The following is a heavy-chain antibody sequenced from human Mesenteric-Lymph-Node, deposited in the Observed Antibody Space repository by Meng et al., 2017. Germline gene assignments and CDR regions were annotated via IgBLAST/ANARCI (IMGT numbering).Heavy chain of an antibody. Sequence: SLKISCAASGFTFDDYTMHWVRQAPGKGLEWVSGISWNSGSIGYADSVKGRFTISRDNAKNSLYLQMNSLRAEDTAVYYCARDRGSGNDGWFDPWGQGTLVTVSS. D-gene: IGHD1-1*01. J-gene: IGHJ5*02. CDR3: ARDRGSGNDGWFDP. V-gene: IGHV3-9*01. CDR1: GFTFDDYT. CDR2: ISWNSGSI.